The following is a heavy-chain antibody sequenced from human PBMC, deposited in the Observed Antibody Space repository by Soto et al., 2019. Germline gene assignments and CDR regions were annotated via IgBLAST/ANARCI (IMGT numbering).Heavy chain of an antibody. CDR2: ISTTSSAI. J-gene: IGHJ4*02. V-gene: IGHV3-48*02. D-gene: IGHD1-26*01. CDR3: ARDGGGNYYEVDY. CDR1: GFTFSSYS. Sequence: EVQLVESGGGSVQPGGSLRLSCAASGFTFSSYSMNWVRQAPGKGLEWVSYISTTSSAIYYADSVKGRFTISRDNAKNSLFLQMNSLRDEDTAVYFCARDGGGNYYEVDYWGQGTLVTVSS.